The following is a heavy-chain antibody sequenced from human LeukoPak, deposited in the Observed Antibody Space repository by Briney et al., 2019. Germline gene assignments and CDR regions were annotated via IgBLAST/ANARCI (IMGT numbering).Heavy chain of an antibody. V-gene: IGHV3-23*01. J-gene: IGHJ4*02. CDR3: ATELIRGYSSGWYGPVHTNY. D-gene: IGHD6-19*01. CDR1: GFTFSSYA. Sequence: PGGSLRLSCAASGFTFSSYAMSWVRQAPGKGLEWVSAISGSGGSTYYADSVKGRFTISRDNSKNTLYLQMNSLRAEDTAVYYCATELIRGYSSGWYGPVHTNYWGQGTLVTVSS. CDR2: ISGSGGST.